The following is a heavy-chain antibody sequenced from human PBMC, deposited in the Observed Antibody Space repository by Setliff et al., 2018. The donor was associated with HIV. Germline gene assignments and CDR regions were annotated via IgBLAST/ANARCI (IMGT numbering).Heavy chain of an antibody. CDR2: IYSGGST. D-gene: IGHD5-18*01. V-gene: IGHV3-66*02. CDR3: ARDQWGYSYSYYYYYYMDV. J-gene: IGHJ6*03. Sequence: GGSLRLSCEASGFRVTDTYMSWVRQAPGKGLEWVSVIYSGGSTYYADSVKGRFTISRDNSKNTLYLQMNSLRAEDTAVCYCARDQWGYSYSYYYYYYMDVWGKGTTVTVSS. CDR1: GFRVTDTY.